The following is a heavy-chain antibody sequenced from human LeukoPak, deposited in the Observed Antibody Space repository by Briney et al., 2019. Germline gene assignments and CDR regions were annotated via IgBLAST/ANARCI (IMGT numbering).Heavy chain of an antibody. J-gene: IGHJ4*02. V-gene: IGHV4-59*01. CDR1: GGSFSSYY. CDR2: IYSTGST. CDR3: ARDRRGTSCYDY. Sequence: PSETLSLTCTVSGGSFSSYYWSWIRQSPGKGLEWIGYIYSTGSTNYNPSLKSRVTISVDTSKNQFSLKLNSVTAADTAVYYCARDRRGTSCYDYWGQGTLVTVSS. D-gene: IGHD2-2*01.